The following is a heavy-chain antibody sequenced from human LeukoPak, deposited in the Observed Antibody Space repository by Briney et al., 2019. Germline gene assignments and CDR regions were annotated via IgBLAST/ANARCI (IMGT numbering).Heavy chain of an antibody. CDR1: AGSISSGDYY. D-gene: IGHD1-26*01. J-gene: IGHJ4*02. CDR3: ARYSGSYFDY. CDR2: IYSPGTN. V-gene: IGHV4-61*02. Sequence: SETLSLTCTVSAGSISSGDYYWSWVRQPAGKGLEWIGRIYSPGTNYNYNPSLKSRVTISIDTSKNQFSLRLTSVTAADTAVYYCARYSGSYFDYWGQGTLVTVSS.